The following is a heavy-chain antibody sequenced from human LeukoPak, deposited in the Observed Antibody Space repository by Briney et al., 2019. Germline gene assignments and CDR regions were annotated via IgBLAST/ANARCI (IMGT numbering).Heavy chain of an antibody. V-gene: IGHV4-31*03. Sequence: PSETLALTCTVSGGSISSGGYYWSWIRQHPGKGLEWIGYIYYSGSTYYNPSLKSRVTISVDTSKDQFSLKLSSMTAADTAVYYCGRDISAGIEHWGQGTLVTVSS. CDR1: GGSISSGGYY. D-gene: IGHD6-13*01. CDR3: GRDISAGIEH. CDR2: IYYSGST. J-gene: IGHJ4*02.